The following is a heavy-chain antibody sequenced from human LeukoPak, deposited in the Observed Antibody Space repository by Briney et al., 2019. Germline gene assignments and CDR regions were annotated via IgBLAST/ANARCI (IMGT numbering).Heavy chain of an antibody. V-gene: IGHV3-48*01. CDR1: GSTFSSYS. Sequence: GGSLRLSCAASGSTFSSYSMNWVRQAPGKGLEWVSYISSSSTIYYADSVKGRFTISRDNAKNSLYLQMNSLRAEDTAVYYCVRDNPRQQGFAYWGQGTLVTVSS. D-gene: IGHD6-13*01. CDR2: ISSSSTI. J-gene: IGHJ4*02. CDR3: VRDNPRQQGFAY.